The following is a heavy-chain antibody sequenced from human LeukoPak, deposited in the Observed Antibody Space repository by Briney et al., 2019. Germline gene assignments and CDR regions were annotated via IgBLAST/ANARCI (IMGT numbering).Heavy chain of an antibody. CDR2: ISGSSGLT. Sequence: PGGSLRLSCAASGFTFSNYAMSWVRQAPGRGLEWVSAISGSSGLTYYADSVKGRFTISRDNSKNTLYLQMNSLRAEDTAVYCCARRGESANYGDYRFDYWGQGTLVTVSS. CDR3: ARRGESANYGDYRFDY. D-gene: IGHD4-17*01. V-gene: IGHV3-23*01. CDR1: GFTFSNYA. J-gene: IGHJ4*02.